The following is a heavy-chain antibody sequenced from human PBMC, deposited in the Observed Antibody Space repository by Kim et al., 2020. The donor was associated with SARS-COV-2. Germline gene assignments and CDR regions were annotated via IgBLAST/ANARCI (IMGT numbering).Heavy chain of an antibody. CDR2: VTDNGGTT. Sequence: GGSLRLSCAVSGFIFSNYAMSWVRQAPGKGLEWVSAVTDNGGTTYYADSVKGRFTISRDNSKNTLYLQMNSLRAEDTAVYYCAKDRQSAGTIYVECDYWGQGTLVTVSS. CDR3: AKDRQSAGTIYVECDY. J-gene: IGHJ4*02. V-gene: IGHV3-23*01. D-gene: IGHD3-3*01. CDR1: GFIFSNYA.